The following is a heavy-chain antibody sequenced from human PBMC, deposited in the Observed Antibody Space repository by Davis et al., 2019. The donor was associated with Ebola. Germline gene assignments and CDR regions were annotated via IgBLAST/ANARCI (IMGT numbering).Heavy chain of an antibody. CDR2: IDSSSTYT. D-gene: IGHD6-13*01. V-gene: IGHV3-21*06. Sequence: PGGSLRLSCAGSGFSFSLYSMNWVRQAPGKGLEWVSGIDSSSTYTHYADSVKGRFTISRDNAKNSLYLQMNSLRAEDTALYYCARGGGSNPDYYYYYMDVWGKGTPVTVSS. CDR1: GFSFSLYS. CDR3: ARGGGSNPDYYYYYMDV. J-gene: IGHJ6*03.